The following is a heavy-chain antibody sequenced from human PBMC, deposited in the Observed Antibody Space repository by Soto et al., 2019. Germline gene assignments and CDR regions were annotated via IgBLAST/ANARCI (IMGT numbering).Heavy chain of an antibody. CDR2: IYYSGNT. CDR1: GDSVSSGSYY. J-gene: IGHJ4*02. V-gene: IGHV4-61*01. D-gene: IGHD6-19*01. CDR3: ARIFIAVAGIFDY. Sequence: QVQLQESGPGLVKPSETLSLTCTVSGDSVSSGSYYWSWIRQPPGKGLEWIGYIYYSGNTNYNPSXXXRXAISVDTSRIQFSLKLSSVTAADPAVYYCARIFIAVAGIFDYWGQGTLVTVSS.